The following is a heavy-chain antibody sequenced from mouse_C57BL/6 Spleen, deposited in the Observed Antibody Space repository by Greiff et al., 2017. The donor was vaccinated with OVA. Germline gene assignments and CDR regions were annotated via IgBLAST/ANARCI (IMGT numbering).Heavy chain of an antibody. CDR1: GYTFTSYW. CDR3: YLLWLRGGYFGV. J-gene: IGHJ1*03. D-gene: IGHD2-2*01. V-gene: IGHV1-64*01. Sequence: QVQLQQPGAELVKPGASVKLSCKASGYTFTSYWMHWVKQRPGQGLEWIGKIHPNSGSTNYNEKFKSKATLTVDKSSSTAYMQLSIRTSEDSAVYYCYLLWLRGGYFGVWGTGTTVTVSS. CDR2: IHPNSGST.